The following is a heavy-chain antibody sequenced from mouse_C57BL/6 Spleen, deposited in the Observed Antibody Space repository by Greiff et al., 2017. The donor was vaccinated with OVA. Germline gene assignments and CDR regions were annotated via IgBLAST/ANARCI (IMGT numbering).Heavy chain of an antibody. J-gene: IGHJ4*01. Sequence: EVKLMESGGGLVKPGGSLKLSCAASGFTFSSYAMSWVRQSPEKRLEWVGTISDGGSYTYYPDNVQGRFTISRDNAENTLYLQISQLKSEDTAKYYGAREGYGKDYAMDYWGQGTSVTVSS. V-gene: IGHV5-4*01. CDR3: AREGYGKDYAMDY. CDR2: ISDGGSYT. CDR1: GFTFSSYA. D-gene: IGHD2-14*01.